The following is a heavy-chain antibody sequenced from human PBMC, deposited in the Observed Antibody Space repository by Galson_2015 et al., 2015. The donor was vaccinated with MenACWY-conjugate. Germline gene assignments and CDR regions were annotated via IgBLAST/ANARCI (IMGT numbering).Heavy chain of an antibody. CDR1: GFTFSDYD. Sequence: SLRLSCAASGFTFSDYDMGWIRQAPGKGLEWVSYISSGGSSINHAEFVKGRFTISRDNAKNSQYLQMNSLRAEDTAVYYCAREGGAAKEFDYWGQETLVTVSS. CDR2: ISSGGSSI. D-gene: IGHD2-15*01. J-gene: IGHJ4*02. CDR3: AREGGAAKEFDY. V-gene: IGHV3-11*01.